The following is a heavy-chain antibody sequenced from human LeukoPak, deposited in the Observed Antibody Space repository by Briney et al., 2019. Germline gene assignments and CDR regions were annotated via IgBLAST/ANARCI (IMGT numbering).Heavy chain of an antibody. Sequence: SETLSLTCAVYGGSFSDYYWSWIRQPPGKGLEWIGEINHSGNTNYNPSLKSRVTISVDTSKSQFSLMLSSVTAADTAVYCCARTIAVTSTPVWFDPWGQGTLVPVSS. CDR2: INHSGNT. CDR1: GGSFSDYY. CDR3: ARTIAVTSTPVWFDP. J-gene: IGHJ5*02. D-gene: IGHD6-19*01. V-gene: IGHV4-34*01.